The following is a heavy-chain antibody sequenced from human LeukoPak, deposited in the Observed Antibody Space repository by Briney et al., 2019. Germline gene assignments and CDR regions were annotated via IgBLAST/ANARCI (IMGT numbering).Heavy chain of an antibody. CDR1: GGSFSGYY. CDR2: INHSGST. CDR3: ARGPPQLLWFGELLSVYFDY. Sequence: PSETLSLTCAVYGGSFSGYYWSWIRQPPGKGLEWIGEINHSGSTNYNPSLKSRVTISVDTSKNQFSLKLSFVTAADTAVYYCARGPPQLLWFGELLSVYFDYWGQGTLVTVSS. V-gene: IGHV4-34*01. J-gene: IGHJ4*02. D-gene: IGHD3-10*01.